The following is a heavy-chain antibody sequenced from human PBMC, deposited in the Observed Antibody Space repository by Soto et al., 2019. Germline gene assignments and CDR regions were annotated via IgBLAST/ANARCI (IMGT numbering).Heavy chain of an antibody. Sequence: SETLSLTCTASGGAISSYYCSWIRQPPGKGLEWIWYISYSESTYYCHCLWSWVTGSVERSKSKYSLKLSTLTAADTALYFWAGGPSVGYCDMEVRGRGTTV. CDR2: ISYSEST. J-gene: IGHJ6*02. D-gene: IGHD2-8*01. CDR1: GGAISSYY. CDR3: AGGPSVGYCDMEV. V-gene: IGHV4-59*01.